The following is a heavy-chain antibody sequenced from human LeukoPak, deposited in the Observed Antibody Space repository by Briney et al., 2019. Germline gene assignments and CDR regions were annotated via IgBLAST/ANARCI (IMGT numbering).Heavy chain of an antibody. V-gene: IGHV3-30-3*01. CDR1: GFTFNSYE. Sequence: PGGSLRLSCAASGFTFNSYEMHWVRQAPGKGLGWGAVISYDGSNKYYADFVKGRFTFSRDNSKNTVHLQMNSLRAEDTAVYYCARGRSRERAYGMDVWGPGTTVTVSS. D-gene: IGHD6-6*01. J-gene: IGHJ6*02. CDR3: ARGRSRERAYGMDV. CDR2: ISYDGSNK.